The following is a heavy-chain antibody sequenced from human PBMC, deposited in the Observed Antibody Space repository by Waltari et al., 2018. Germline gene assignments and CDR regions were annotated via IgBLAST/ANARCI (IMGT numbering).Heavy chain of an antibody. J-gene: IGHJ4*02. Sequence: EVQVVQSESEEKKPGATVKIACQVTGYTFTENCVNWLRQAPGKGLEWMGRVDPDDDERVYAERFQGRVTITADTSTDTTYMELSSLTSDDTALYYCATDHSATYTFDHWGQRTLVTDSS. CDR1: GYTFTENC. CDR2: VDPDDDER. CDR3: ATDHSATYTFDH. V-gene: IGHV1-69-2*01. D-gene: IGHD2-2*02.